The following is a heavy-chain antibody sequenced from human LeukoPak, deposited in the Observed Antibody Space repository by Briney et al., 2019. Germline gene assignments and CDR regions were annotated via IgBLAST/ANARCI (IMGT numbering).Heavy chain of an antibody. CDR3: AKGYYYDSSATYFDY. CDR1: GFTFSSYA. D-gene: IGHD3-22*01. Sequence: GGSLRLSCAASGFTFSSYAMGWVRQAPGKGLEWVSAISGSGGSTYYADSVKGRFTISRDNSKNTLYLQLNSLRAEDTAVYYSAKGYYYDSSATYFDYWGQGTLVTVSS. V-gene: IGHV3-23*01. J-gene: IGHJ4*02. CDR2: ISGSGGST.